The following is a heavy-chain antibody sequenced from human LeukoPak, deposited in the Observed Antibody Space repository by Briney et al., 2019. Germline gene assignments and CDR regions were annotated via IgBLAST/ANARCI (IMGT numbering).Heavy chain of an antibody. D-gene: IGHD2-15*01. Sequence: GGSLRLSCAASGFKITSYCIMWVRQAPGKGLEWLATMNANENEKFYVDSVKGRFTISRDNAKNSLYLQMNSLRAEDTAVYYCARSSSRYCSGGSCYSGVLGYFDYWGQGTLVTVSS. CDR2: MNANENEK. CDR1: GFKITSYC. CDR3: ARSSSRYCSGGSCYSGVLGYFDY. J-gene: IGHJ4*02. V-gene: IGHV3-7*01.